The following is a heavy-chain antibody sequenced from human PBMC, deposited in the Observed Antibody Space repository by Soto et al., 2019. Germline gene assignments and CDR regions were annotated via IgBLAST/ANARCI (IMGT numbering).Heavy chain of an antibody. CDR3: TRGYCTVGSCAFDI. Sequence: EVQLVESGGGLVQPGRSLRLSCAASGFTFHDYAMHWVRQAPGKGLEWVSLVSWNSAGLVYADSIKGRFTISRDNAKKSLYLQKTNLRTEDTAFYYCTRGYCTVGSCAFDIWGQGTMVTVSS. D-gene: IGHD2-15*01. CDR1: GFTFHDYA. J-gene: IGHJ3*02. CDR2: VSWNSAGL. V-gene: IGHV3-9*01.